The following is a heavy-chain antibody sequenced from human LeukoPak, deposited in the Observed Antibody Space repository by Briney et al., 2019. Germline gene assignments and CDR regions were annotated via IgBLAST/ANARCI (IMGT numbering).Heavy chain of an antibody. V-gene: IGHV3-21*01. CDR2: ISSSSSYI. CDR3: ARATIYSSGWFD. D-gene: IGHD6-19*01. CDR1: GFTFSSNS. J-gene: IGHJ4*02. Sequence: GGSLRLSCAASGFTFSSNSMNWFRQAPGKGLEWVSSISSSSSYIYYADSVKGRFTISRDNAKTSLYLQMNSLRAEDTAVYYCARATIYSSGWFDWGQGTLVTVSS.